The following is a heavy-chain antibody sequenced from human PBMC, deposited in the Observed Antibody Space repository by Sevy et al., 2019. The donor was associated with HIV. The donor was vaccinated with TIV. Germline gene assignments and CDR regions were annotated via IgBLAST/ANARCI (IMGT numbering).Heavy chain of an antibody. CDR2: IKTKTYSGTT. CDR3: TRDFYGSGWFYFDY. V-gene: IGHV3-49*03. Sequence: GGSLRLSCTASGFTFGDYAMSWFRQAQGKGLEWVGFIKTKTYSGTTEYAASVKGRFIISSDKSKNIAYLQMNSLKTEVTAVYYCTRDFYGSGWFYFDYWGQGTLVTVSS. J-gene: IGHJ4*02. D-gene: IGHD6-19*01. CDR1: GFTFGDYA.